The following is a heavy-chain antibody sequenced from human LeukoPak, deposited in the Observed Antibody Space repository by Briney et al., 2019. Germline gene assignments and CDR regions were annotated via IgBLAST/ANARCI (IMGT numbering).Heavy chain of an antibody. J-gene: IGHJ6*03. Sequence: PSETLSLTCTVSGGSISSYYWSWIRQPPGKGLEWIGYIYYSGSTNYNPSLKSRVTISVDTSKNQFSLKLSSVTAADTAVYYCARGRLITMIPRGYYYMDVWGKGTTVTVSS. CDR2: IYYSGST. V-gene: IGHV4-59*12. D-gene: IGHD3-22*01. CDR3: ARGRLITMIPRGYYYMDV. CDR1: GGSISSYY.